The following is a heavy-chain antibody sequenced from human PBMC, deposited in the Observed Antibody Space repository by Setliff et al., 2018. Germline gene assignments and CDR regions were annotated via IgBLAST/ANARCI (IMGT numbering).Heavy chain of an antibody. V-gene: IGHV4-61*09. Sequence: KTSETLSLTCTVSDGSISSRHYYWSWIRQPAGKGLEWLGHIYTSWSTNYNPSLKGRATLSIDASKNQFSLKLKSVTAADTAVYYCARAPGRNIRGDYWGQGALVTVSS. J-gene: IGHJ4*02. CDR3: ARAPGRNIRGDY. CDR1: DGSISSRHYY. D-gene: IGHD3-10*01. CDR2: IYTSWST.